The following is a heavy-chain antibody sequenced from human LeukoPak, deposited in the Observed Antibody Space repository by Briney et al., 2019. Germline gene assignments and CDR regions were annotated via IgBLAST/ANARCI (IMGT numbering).Heavy chain of an antibody. Sequence: PSETLSLTCTVSGYSISSGYYWGWIRQPPGKGLEWIGSIYHSGSTYYNPSLKSRVTISVDTSKNQFSLKLSSVTAADTAVYYCANILQQLGSYFDYWGQGTLVTVSS. CDR3: ANILQQLGSYFDY. V-gene: IGHV4-38-2*02. D-gene: IGHD1-1*01. CDR1: GYSISSGYY. J-gene: IGHJ4*02. CDR2: IYHSGST.